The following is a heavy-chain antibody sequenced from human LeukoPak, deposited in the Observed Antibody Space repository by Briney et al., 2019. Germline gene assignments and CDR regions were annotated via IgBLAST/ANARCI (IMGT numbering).Heavy chain of an antibody. V-gene: IGHV4-34*01. CDR1: GGSFSGYY. Sequence: SETLSLTCAVYGGSFSGYYWSWIRQPPGKGLEGIGEINHSGSTNYNPSLKSRVTISVDTSKNQFSLKLSSVTAADTAVYYCARGSSQSRPYYDFWSGYFDYWGQGTLVTVSS. J-gene: IGHJ4*02. CDR2: INHSGST. CDR3: ARGSSQSRPYYDFWSGYFDY. D-gene: IGHD3-3*01.